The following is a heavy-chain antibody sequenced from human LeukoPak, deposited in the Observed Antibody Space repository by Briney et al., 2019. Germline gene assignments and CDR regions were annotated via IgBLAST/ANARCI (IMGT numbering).Heavy chain of an antibody. CDR2: IYYSGST. J-gene: IGHJ1*01. CDR1: GGSISSYY. V-gene: IGHV4-59*01. CDR3: ARLKYYYDSSGYRAEYFQH. Sequence: PSETLSLTCTVSGGSISSYYWSWIRQPPGKGLEWIGYIYYSGSTNYNPSLKSRVTISVYTSKNQFSLKLSSVTAAGTAVYYCARLKYYYDSSGYRAEYFQHWGQGTLVTVSS. D-gene: IGHD3-22*01.